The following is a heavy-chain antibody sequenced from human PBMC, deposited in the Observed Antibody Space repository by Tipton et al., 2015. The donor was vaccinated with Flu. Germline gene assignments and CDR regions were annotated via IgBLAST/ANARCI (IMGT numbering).Heavy chain of an antibody. CDR3: ARDRRARTAAGGVD. CDR2: IYHSGST. V-gene: IGHV4-4*02. Sequence: SLRLSCAVSGGSISSSNWWSWVRQPPGKGLEWIGEIYHSGSTNYNPSLKSRVTISVDKSKNQFSLKLSSVTAADTAVYYCARDRRARTAAGGVDWGQGTLVNVSS. J-gene: IGHJ4*02. CDR1: GGSISSSNW. D-gene: IGHD4-23*01.